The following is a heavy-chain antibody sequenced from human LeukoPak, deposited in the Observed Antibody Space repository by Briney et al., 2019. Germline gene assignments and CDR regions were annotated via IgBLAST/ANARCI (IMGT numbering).Heavy chain of an antibody. V-gene: IGHV3-33*01. CDR3: ARSSGPHSRHPLDY. Sequence: PGGSLRLSWVASGFTFSRNGMHWVRQAPGKGLEWVAVIWYDGSNEYYADSVQGRFTISRDNSKNTLYLQMNSLRAEDTAVYYCARSSGPHSRHPLDYWGQGTLVTVSS. CDR1: GFTFSRNG. D-gene: IGHD6-13*01. J-gene: IGHJ4*02. CDR2: IWYDGSNE.